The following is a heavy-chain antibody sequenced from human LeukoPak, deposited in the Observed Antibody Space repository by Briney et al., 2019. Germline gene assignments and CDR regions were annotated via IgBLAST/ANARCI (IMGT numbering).Heavy chain of an antibody. V-gene: IGHV3-48*04. Sequence: PGGSLRLSCAASGFTFSSYTMNWVRQAPGKGLEWVSYISTSGTTIYYADSVKGRFTISRDNAKSSLYLQMNSLRAEDTAVYYCARNVVEMARLLHFDYWGQGTLVAVSS. CDR1: GFTFSSYT. CDR3: ARNVVEMARLLHFDY. CDR2: ISTSGTTI. D-gene: IGHD5-24*01. J-gene: IGHJ4*02.